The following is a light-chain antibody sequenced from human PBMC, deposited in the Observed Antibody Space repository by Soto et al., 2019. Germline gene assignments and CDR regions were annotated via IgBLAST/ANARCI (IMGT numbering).Light chain of an antibody. V-gene: IGKV1-17*01. CDR1: QGIRND. CDR3: LQHKSYPWT. CDR2: AAS. J-gene: IGKJ1*01. Sequence: DIQMTQSPSSLSASVGDRVTITCRASQGIRNDLSWYQQKPGKAPKRLIYAASSLQSGVPSRFSGSESGTEFTLTISSLQPEDFATYYCLQHKSYPWTFGQGTKVEIK.